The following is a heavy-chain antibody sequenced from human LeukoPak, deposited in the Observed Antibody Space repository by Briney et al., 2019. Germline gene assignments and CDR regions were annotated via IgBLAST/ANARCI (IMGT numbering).Heavy chain of an antibody. V-gene: IGHV1-2*02. CDR2: INPNSGGT. J-gene: IGHJ4*02. CDR1: RYTFTGYY. D-gene: IGHD6-13*01. CDR3: ARVSPYSSSWYWEDY. Sequence: ASVKVSCKASRYTFTGYYMHWVRQAPGQGLEWMGWINPNSGGTNYAQKFQGRVTMTRDTSISTAYMELSRLRSDDTAVYYCARVSPYSSSWYWEDYWGQGTLVTVSS.